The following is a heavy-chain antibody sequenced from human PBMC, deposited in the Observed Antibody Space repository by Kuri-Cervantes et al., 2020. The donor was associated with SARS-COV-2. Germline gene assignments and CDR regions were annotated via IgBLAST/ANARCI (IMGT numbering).Heavy chain of an antibody. CDR1: GFTFSSYE. D-gene: IGHD3-22*01. Sequence: GESLKISCAASGFTFSSYEMNWVRQAPGKGLEWVSYISSSGSTTYYADSVKGRFTISRDNSKNTLYPQMNSLRAEDTAVYYCANTLYYYDSAYFDYWGQGTLVTVSS. CDR2: ISSSGSTT. CDR3: ANTLYYYDSAYFDY. J-gene: IGHJ4*02. V-gene: IGHV3-48*03.